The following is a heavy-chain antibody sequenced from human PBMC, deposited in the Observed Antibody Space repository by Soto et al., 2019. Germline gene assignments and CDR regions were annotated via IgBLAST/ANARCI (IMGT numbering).Heavy chain of an antibody. CDR1: GFTFRRDW. D-gene: IGHD1-26*01. V-gene: IGHV3-7*04. J-gene: IGHJ4*02. CDR2: TNQDGTEK. Sequence: EEQLVESGGGWVQPGGSLRLSCAVSGFTFRRDWMNWVRQAPGKGLEWVAHTNQDGTEKYYVDSVKGRFTIFRDNAKNSLYLQMNSLRAEDTAVYYCSGGVGDAFWGQGTLVTVSS. CDR3: SGGVGDAF.